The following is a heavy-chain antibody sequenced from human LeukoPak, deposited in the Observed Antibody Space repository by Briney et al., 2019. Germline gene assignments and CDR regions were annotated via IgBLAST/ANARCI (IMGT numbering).Heavy chain of an antibody. D-gene: IGHD4-11*01. V-gene: IGHV4-39*01. Sequence: PSEALSLTCTVSGGSISSSSYYWGWIRQPPGTGLEWIGSIYYSGSTYYNPSLKSRVTISVDTSKNQFSLKLSSVTAADTAVYYCARVLRLPDYWGQGTLVTVSS. CDR2: IYYSGST. CDR3: ARVLRLPDY. J-gene: IGHJ4*02. CDR1: GGSISSSSYY.